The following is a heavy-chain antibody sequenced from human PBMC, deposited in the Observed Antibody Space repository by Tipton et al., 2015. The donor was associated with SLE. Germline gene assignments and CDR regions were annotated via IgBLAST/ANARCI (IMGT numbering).Heavy chain of an antibody. CDR2: IYYSGST. CDR3: AGGQLERRRFEY. D-gene: IGHD1-1*01. J-gene: IGHJ4*02. Sequence: TLSLTCTVSGGSISSYYWSWIRQPPGKGLEWIGYIYYSGSTNYNPSLKSRVTISVDTSKNQLSLKLSSVTAADTAVYYCAGGQLERRRFEYVGWRTLVTASS. V-gene: IGHV4-59*01. CDR1: GGSISSYY.